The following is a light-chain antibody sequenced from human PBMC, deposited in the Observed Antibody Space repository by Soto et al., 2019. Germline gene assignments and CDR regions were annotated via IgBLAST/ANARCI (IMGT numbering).Light chain of an antibody. V-gene: IGKV3-15*01. CDR1: QNVSSN. J-gene: IGKJ1*01. CDR2: DAS. Sequence: EIVMTQSPAALSVSPGERATLSCRASQNVSSNLAWYQQKPGQAPRLLIYDASTRATGIPARFNGSGSGTEFTLTISSLQSEDFAVYYCQQYNNWPPWTFGQGTKMEIK. CDR3: QQYNNWPPWT.